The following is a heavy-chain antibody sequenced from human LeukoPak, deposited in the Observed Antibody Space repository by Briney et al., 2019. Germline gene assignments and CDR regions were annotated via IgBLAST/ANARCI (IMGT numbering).Heavy chain of an antibody. CDR2: IYSDGTI. CDR3: ARDSGTTGEVKFDP. D-gene: IGHD4-17*01. Sequence: SETLSPTCTVSDGSISRYYWSWIRQPAGKGLEWIGRIYSDGTITYNPSLQSRLTMSIDTSKNQFSLKLSFVTAADTAVYYCARDSGTTGEVKFDPWGQGTLVTVSS. V-gene: IGHV4-4*07. CDR1: DGSISRYY. J-gene: IGHJ5*02.